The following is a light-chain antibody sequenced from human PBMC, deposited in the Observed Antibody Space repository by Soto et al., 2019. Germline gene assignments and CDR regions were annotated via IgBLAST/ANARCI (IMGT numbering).Light chain of an antibody. Sequence: EIVLTQSPGTLSLSPGERATLSCRASQSVSSSYLAWYQQKPGQAPRLLIYGASSRATGIPDRFSGSGSGTDFTLTISRLEPGDFAVCYCRQYESSTYTFCHGTEVDI. CDR2: GAS. CDR1: QSVSSSY. J-gene: IGKJ3*01. CDR3: RQYESSTYT. V-gene: IGKV3-20*01.